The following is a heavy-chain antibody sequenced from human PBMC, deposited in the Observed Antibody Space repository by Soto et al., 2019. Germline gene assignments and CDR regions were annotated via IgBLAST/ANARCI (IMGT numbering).Heavy chain of an antibody. V-gene: IGHV4-61*01. J-gene: IGHJ2*01. CDR1: GGSVSSGSYY. CDR2: IYNSGST. Sequence: QVQLQESGPGLVKPSETLSLTCTVSGGSVSSGSYYWSWIRQPPGKGLEWIGYIYNSGSTNYNPSLNSRVTISVDTSKNQFSLKLSSVTAADTAVYYCARDLVLGYCSSTSCYAVWYFDLWGRGTLVTVSS. D-gene: IGHD2-2*01. CDR3: ARDLVLGYCSSTSCYAVWYFDL.